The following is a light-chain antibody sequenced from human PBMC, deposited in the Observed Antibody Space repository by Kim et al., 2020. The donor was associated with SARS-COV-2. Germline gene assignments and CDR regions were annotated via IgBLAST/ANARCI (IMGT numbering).Light chain of an antibody. CDR2: GKN. Sequence: SSELTQDPAVSVALGQTVRITCQGDSLRRYYASWYQQKPGQAPVLVIYGKNNRPSGIPDRFSGSSSGKTASLTFTGAQAEDEAAYYCNSRDSSGNHLVFG. V-gene: IGLV3-19*01. CDR3: NSRDSSGNHLV. CDR1: SLRRYY. J-gene: IGLJ1*01.